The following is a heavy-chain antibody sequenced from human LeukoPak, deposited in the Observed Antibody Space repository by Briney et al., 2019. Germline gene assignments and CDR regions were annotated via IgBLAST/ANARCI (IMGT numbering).Heavy chain of an antibody. D-gene: IGHD4-17*01. CDR1: GFTFSSYW. J-gene: IGHJ4*02. CDR2: IKPDGSEI. V-gene: IGHV3-7*03. Sequence: GGSLRLSCAASGFTFSSYWMSWVRQAPEKGLEWVAKIKPDGSEIYHVDSVQGRFTISRDNAKNSLYLQMNSLRAEDTAVYYCSKKGQNEDYGKPDWGQGTLVTVSS. CDR3: SKKGQNEDYGKPD.